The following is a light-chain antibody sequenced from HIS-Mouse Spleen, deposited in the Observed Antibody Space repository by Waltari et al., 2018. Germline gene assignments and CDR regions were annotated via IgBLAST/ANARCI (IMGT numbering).Light chain of an antibody. CDR1: NIGSKS. V-gene: IGLV3-21*03. Sequence: SYVLTQPPSVSVAPGKTARITCGGNNIGSKSVHWYQQKPGKAPVLVGYDDSDRPSGTPGRFSGSNSGNTATLTISRVEAGDEADDSCQVWDSSSDHVVFGGGTKLTVL. CDR3: QVWDSSSDHVV. J-gene: IGLJ2*01. CDR2: DDS.